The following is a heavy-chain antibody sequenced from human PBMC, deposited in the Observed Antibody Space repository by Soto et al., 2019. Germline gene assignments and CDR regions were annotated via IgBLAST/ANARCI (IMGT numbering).Heavy chain of an antibody. Sequence: QVQLVESGGGVVQPGRSLRLSCAASGFTFSSYAMHWVRQAPGKGLEWVAVISYDGSNKYYADSVKGRFTISRDNSKNTLYLQMNSLRAEDTAVYYCAVDDVLVPAAIGDGDGHYYGMDIWGQGTTVTVSS. J-gene: IGHJ6*02. D-gene: IGHD2-2*01. CDR1: GFTFSSYA. V-gene: IGHV3-30-3*01. CDR2: ISYDGSNK. CDR3: AVDDVLVPAAIGDGDGHYYGMDI.